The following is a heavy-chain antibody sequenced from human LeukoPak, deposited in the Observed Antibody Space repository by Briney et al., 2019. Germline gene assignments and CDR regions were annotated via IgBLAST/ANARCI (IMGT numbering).Heavy chain of an antibody. CDR3: AREGPWELLDGGQYYFDY. Sequence: SETLSLTCTVSGGSISSYYWSWIRQPPGKGLEWIGYIYYSGSTNYNPSLKSRVTISVDTSKNQFSLKLSSVTAADTAVYYCAREGPWELLDGGQYYFDYWGLGTLVTVSS. D-gene: IGHD1-26*01. V-gene: IGHV4-59*01. J-gene: IGHJ4*02. CDR1: GGSISSYY. CDR2: IYYSGST.